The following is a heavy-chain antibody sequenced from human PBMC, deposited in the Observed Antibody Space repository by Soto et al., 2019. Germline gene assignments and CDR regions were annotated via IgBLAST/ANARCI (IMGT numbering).Heavy chain of an antibody. Sequence: GSLRLSCEAYGFTFSRYWMGWVRQAPGKGLEWVANINRDGSERYYVDSVKGRFTISRDNAKNSVYLQMNSLRAEDSAVYYCARDTIRGDGYVFDSWGPGALVTVYS. V-gene: IGHV3-7*01. CDR2: INRDGSER. D-gene: IGHD5-12*01. CDR1: GFTFSRYW. CDR3: ARDTIRGDGYVFDS. J-gene: IGHJ5*01.